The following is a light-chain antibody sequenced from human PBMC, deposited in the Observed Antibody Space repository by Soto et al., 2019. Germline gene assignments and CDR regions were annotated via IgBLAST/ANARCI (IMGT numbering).Light chain of an antibody. Sequence: QSALTQPRSVSGSHGQSVTISCTGTSSDVGGYGYVSWYQQHPGKAPKLMIYDVYNRPSGFPDRFSGSKSGNTASLTIAGLQAEDEAVYYCCSYAGSSTFYVFGTGTKLTVL. V-gene: IGLV2-11*01. J-gene: IGLJ1*01. CDR1: SSDVGGYGY. CDR2: DVY. CDR3: CSYAGSSTFYV.